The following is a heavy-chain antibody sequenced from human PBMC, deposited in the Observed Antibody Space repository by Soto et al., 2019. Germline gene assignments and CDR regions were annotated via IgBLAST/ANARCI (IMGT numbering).Heavy chain of an antibody. D-gene: IGHD2-8*01. Sequence: ASVKVSCKASGYTFTGYYMHWVRQAPGQGLEGMGWINPNSGGTNYAQKFQGRVTMTRDTSISTAYMELSRLRSDDTAVYYCARGESIVLMVYANVGGMDVWGQGTTVTVSS. CDR1: GYTFTGYY. J-gene: IGHJ6*02. CDR2: INPNSGGT. CDR3: ARGESIVLMVYANVGGMDV. V-gene: IGHV1-2*02.